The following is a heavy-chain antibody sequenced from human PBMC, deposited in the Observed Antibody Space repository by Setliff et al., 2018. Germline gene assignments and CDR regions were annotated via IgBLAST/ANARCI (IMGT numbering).Heavy chain of an antibody. J-gene: IGHJ6*02. V-gene: IGHV1-18*01. CDR3: AKGGNITRETYYYYGMDV. Sequence: DSVKVSCKASGYTFTRYGISWVRQAPGKGFEWMGWIGPYNGNTYYAQKFQGRVAITTDTSTSTAYMELRSLRSDDTAVYYCAKGGNITRETYYYYGMDVWGQGTTVTVSS. CDR2: IGPYNGNT. D-gene: IGHD1-20*01. CDR1: GYTFTRYG.